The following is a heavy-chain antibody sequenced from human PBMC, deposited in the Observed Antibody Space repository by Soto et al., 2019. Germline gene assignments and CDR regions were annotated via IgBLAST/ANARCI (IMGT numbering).Heavy chain of an antibody. D-gene: IGHD2-2*01. J-gene: IGHJ6*02. CDR2: VYPGDSDT. CDR3: ARHEPSTLLGGVLTAGMDV. CDR1: GHTFSRYW. V-gene: IGHV5-51*01. Sequence: WESLTIPGTTSGHTFSRYWNAWVRQMPGKGLKWMGVVYPGDSDTRYSPSFEGHVTISADKSISTAYLQWGSLKASDTAMYYCARHEPSTLLGGVLTAGMDVWGQGTTVTVSS.